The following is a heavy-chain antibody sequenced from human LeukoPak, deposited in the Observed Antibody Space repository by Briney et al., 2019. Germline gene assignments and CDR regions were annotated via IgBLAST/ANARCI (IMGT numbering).Heavy chain of an antibody. V-gene: IGHV4-61*02. Sequence: SETLSLTCTVSGGSISSGSYYWSWIRQPAGKGLEWIGRIYTSGSTNYNPSLRSRVTISVDTPKNQFSLKLSSVTAADTAVYYCARSMTYYYFDYWGQGTLVTVSS. CDR3: ARSMTYYYFDY. J-gene: IGHJ4*02. CDR2: IYTSGST. D-gene: IGHD2/OR15-2a*01. CDR1: GGSISSGSYY.